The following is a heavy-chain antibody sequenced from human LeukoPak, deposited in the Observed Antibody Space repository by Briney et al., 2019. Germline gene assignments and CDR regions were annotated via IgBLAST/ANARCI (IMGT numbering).Heavy chain of an antibody. CDR2: RHYRGTT. CDR3: ARESHVERDDY. D-gene: IGHD1-1*01. CDR1: GASISSYY. J-gene: IGHJ4*02. Sequence: SETLSLTCTVSGASISSYYWSWIRQPPGKGLEWIASRHYRGTTNYNPSLESRVTISVDTSKNQFSLKLSSVTAADTAVYYCARESHVERDDYWGQGTRVTVSS. V-gene: IGHV4-59*12.